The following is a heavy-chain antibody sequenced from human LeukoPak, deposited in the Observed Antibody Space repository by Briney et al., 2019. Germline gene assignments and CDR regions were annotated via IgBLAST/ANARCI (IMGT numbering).Heavy chain of an antibody. CDR2: IHYDGGNK. J-gene: IGHJ4*02. V-gene: IGHV3-30*02. CDR1: GFTFLSYG. CDR3: AKEIWPTVTIPGWTYFDY. D-gene: IGHD4-17*01. Sequence: PGGSLRLSCAASGFTFLSYGMHWVRQAPGKGLEWVAFIHYDGGNKYYADSVKGRFTISRDNSKNTLYLQMNSLRAEDTAVYYCAKEIWPTVTIPGWTYFDYWGQGALVTVSS.